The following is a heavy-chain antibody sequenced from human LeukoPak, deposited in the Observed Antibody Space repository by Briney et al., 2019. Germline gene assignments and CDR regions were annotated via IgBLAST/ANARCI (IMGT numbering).Heavy chain of an antibody. J-gene: IGHJ6*03. D-gene: IGHD2-2*01. CDR1: GFSFSDYY. CDR3: ARVRRPRYCSTTSCYLSYYYMDV. Sequence: PGGSLRLSCAASGFSFSDYYMNWLRQAPGKGLEWISYMSSSGSTIDYADSVKGRFTISRDNAKNSLYLQMNSLRAEDTAVYYCARVRRPRYCSTTSCYLSYYYMDVWGEGTTVTISS. V-gene: IGHV3-11*01. CDR2: MSSSGSTI.